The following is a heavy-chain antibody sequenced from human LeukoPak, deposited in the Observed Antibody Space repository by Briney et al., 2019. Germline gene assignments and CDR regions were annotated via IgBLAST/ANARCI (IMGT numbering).Heavy chain of an antibody. CDR1: GYTFTSYY. D-gene: IGHD3-3*01. CDR2: INPSGGST. J-gene: IGHJ6*02. Sequence: ASVKVSCKASGYTFTSYYMHWVRQAPGQGLEWMGIINPSGGSTSYVQKFQGRVTMTRDTSTSTVYMELSSLRSEDTAVYYCAREALTYYDFWSGYYTGYYYYYGMDVWGQGTTVTVSS. CDR3: AREALTYYDFWSGYYTGYYYYYGMDV. V-gene: IGHV1-46*01.